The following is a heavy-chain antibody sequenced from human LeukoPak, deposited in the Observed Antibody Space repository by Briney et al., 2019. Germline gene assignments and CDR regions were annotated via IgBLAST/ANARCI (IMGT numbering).Heavy chain of an antibody. CDR1: GFTFSSYG. J-gene: IGHJ3*02. CDR2: IRYDGSNK. V-gene: IGHV3-30*02. CDR3: AKDSRYFDWNDAFDI. Sequence: GGSLRLSCAASGFTFSSYGMHWVRQAPGKGLEWVAFIRYDGSNKYYADSVKGRFTISRDNSKNTLYLQMNSLRAVDTAVYYCAKDSRYFDWNDAFDIWGQGTMVTVSS. D-gene: IGHD3-9*01.